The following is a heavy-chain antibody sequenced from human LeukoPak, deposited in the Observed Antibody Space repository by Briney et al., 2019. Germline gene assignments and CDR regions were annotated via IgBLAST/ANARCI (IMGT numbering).Heavy chain of an antibody. CDR2: INHNGNEK. CDR1: GFTFSNYW. D-gene: IGHD4-23*01. V-gene: IGHV3-7*03. CDR3: AKAEVTVPSDY. J-gene: IGHJ4*02. Sequence: QPGGSLRLSCAVSGFTFSNYWMSWVRQAPGKGLEWVANINHNGNEKYYVDSVKGRFTVSRDNARESLYLQMNSLRAEDTAVYYCAKAEVTVPSDYWGQGTLVTVSS.